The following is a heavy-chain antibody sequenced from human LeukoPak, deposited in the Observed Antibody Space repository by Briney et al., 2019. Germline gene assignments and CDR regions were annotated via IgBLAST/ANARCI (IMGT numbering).Heavy chain of an antibody. J-gene: IGHJ4*02. V-gene: IGHV3-7*01. Sequence: PGGSLRLSCAASGFTFSSYWMSWVRQAPGKGLEWVANIKQDGSEKYYVDSVKGRFTISRDNAKNSLYLQMNSLRAEDTAVYYCARDRYPGIAAASWPADYWGQGTLVTVSS. D-gene: IGHD6-13*01. CDR3: ARDRYPGIAAASWPADY. CDR1: GFTFSSYW. CDR2: IKQDGSEK.